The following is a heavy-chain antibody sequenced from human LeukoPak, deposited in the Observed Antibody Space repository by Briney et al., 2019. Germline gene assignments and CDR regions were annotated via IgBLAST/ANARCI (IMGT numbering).Heavy chain of an antibody. CDR3: ARVFLSSHFDY. V-gene: IGHV4-39*07. CDR1: GGSINSSTSY. Sequence: PSETLSLTCTVSGGSINSSTSYWAWVRQPPGKGLEWIGTIFYSGSTYYNPSLKSRVTISVDSSNNHFSLRLKSVTAADSAIYYCARVFLSSHFDYWGQGTLATVSS. J-gene: IGHJ4*02. CDR2: IFYSGST.